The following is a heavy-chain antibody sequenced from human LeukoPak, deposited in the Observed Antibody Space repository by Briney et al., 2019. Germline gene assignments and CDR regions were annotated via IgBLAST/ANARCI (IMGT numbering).Heavy chain of an antibody. D-gene: IGHD2-2*01. CDR3: ARGHIVVVPAATSYYYYGMDV. CDR1: GYTFTSYG. CDR2: ISAYNGNT. J-gene: IGHJ6*02. V-gene: IGHV1-18*01. Sequence: ASVKVSCKASGYTFTSYGISWVRQAPGQGLEWMGWISAYNGNTNYAQKLQGRVTMTTDTSTSTAYMELRSLRSDDTAVYYCARGHIVVVPAATSYYYYGMDVWGQGTTVTVSS.